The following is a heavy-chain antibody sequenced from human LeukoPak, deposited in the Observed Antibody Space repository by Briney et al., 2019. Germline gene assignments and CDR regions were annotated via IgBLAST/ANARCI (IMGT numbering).Heavy chain of an antibody. Sequence: SETLSLTCTVSGGSISSSSYYWGWIRQPPGKGLEWIGSIYYSGSTYYNPSFKSRVTISVDTSKNQFSLKLSSVTAADTAVYYCARDHVGDYYDSSSFDYWGQGTLVTVSS. V-gene: IGHV4-39*07. CDR2: IYYSGST. CDR3: ARDHVGDYYDSSSFDY. D-gene: IGHD3-22*01. J-gene: IGHJ4*02. CDR1: GGSISSSSYY.